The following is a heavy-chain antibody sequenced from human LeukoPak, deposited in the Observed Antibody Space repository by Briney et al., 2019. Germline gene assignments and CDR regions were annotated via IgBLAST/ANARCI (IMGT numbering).Heavy chain of an antibody. D-gene: IGHD5-12*01. V-gene: IGHV3-74*01. J-gene: IGHJ4*02. CDR3: VSGYDNTDFEF. Sequence: GGSLRLSCEASGFTFSDYWMHWVRQGAGKGLGWVSRLTSDGSSSTYADSVKGRFTISRDNAKNTLHLQMNSLRVEDTAVYYCVSGYDNTDFEFWGQGTLVTVSS. CDR1: GFTFSDYW. CDR2: LTSDGSSS.